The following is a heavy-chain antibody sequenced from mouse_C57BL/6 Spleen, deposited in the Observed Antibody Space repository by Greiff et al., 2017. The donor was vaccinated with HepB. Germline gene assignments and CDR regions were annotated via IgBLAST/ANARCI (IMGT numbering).Heavy chain of an antibody. Sequence: QVHVKQPGAELVMPGASVKLSCKASGYTFTSYWMHWVKQRPGQGLEWIGEIDPSDSYTNYNQKFKGKSTLTVDKSSSTAYMQLSSLTSEDSAVYYCARGRGDLLGYWGQGTTRTVSS. CDR1: GYTFTSYW. CDR3: ARGRGDLLGY. D-gene: IGHD1-1*01. CDR2: IDPSDSYT. V-gene: IGHV1-69*01. J-gene: IGHJ2*01.